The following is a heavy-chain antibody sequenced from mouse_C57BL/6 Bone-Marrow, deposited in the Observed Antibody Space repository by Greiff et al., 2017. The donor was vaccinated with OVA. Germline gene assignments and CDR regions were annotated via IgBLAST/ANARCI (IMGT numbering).Heavy chain of an antibody. CDR1: GSTFSSYG. D-gene: IGHD1-1*01. CDR2: ISSGGSYT. J-gene: IGHJ1*03. Sequence: EVNLVESGGDLVKPGGSLKLSCAASGSTFSSYGMSWVRQTPDKRLEWVATISSGGSYTYYPDSVKGRFTISRDNAKNTLYLQMSSLKSEDTAMYYCARQFITTVVARYFDVWGTGTTVTVSS. CDR3: ARQFITTVVARYFDV. V-gene: IGHV5-6*01.